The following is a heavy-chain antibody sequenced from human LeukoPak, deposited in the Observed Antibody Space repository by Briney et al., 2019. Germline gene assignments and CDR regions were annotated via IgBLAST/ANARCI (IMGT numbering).Heavy chain of an antibody. J-gene: IGHJ3*02. Sequence: AGGSLRLSCAASGFTFSSYSKNWVRQAPGKGLEWVSSISSSSSYIYYADSVKGRFTISRDNAKNSLNLQMNSLRAEDTAVYYCARDGSIVGATDAFDIWGQGTMVTVSS. CDR2: ISSSSSYI. CDR1: GFTFSSYS. V-gene: IGHV3-21*01. CDR3: ARDGSIVGATDAFDI. D-gene: IGHD1-26*01.